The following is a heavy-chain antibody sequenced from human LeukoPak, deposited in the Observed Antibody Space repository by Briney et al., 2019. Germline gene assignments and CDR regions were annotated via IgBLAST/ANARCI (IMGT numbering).Heavy chain of an antibody. D-gene: IGHD3-22*01. V-gene: IGHV4-34*01. CDR2: IYYSGST. J-gene: IGHJ1*01. CDR1: GGSFSGYY. CDR3: ARDDSSGYYPEYFQH. Sequence: SETLSLTCAVYGGSFSGYYWSWIRQPPGKGLEWIGSIYYSGSTYYNPSLKSRVTISVDTSKNQFSLKLSSVTAADTAVYYCARDDSSGYYPEYFQHWGQGTLVTVSS.